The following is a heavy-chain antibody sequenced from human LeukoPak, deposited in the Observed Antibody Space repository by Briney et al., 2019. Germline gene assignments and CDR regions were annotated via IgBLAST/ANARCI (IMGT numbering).Heavy chain of an antibody. CDR1: GYTFTSYD. CDR3: ARDELLPYYYYMDV. Sequence: GASVKVSCKASGYTFTSYDINWVRQATGQGLEWMGWMNPNSGNTGYAQKLQGRVTMTTDTSTSTAYMELRSLRSDDAAVYYCARDELLPYYYYMDVWGKGTTVTISS. CDR2: MNPNSGNT. V-gene: IGHV1-8*01. J-gene: IGHJ6*03. D-gene: IGHD1-7*01.